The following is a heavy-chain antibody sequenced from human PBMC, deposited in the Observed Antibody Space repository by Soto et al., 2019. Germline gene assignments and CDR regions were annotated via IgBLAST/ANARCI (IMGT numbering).Heavy chain of an antibody. D-gene: IGHD3-16*01. CDR2: ISGSGGST. CDR3: AKDRGRGDDRFDS. V-gene: IGHV3-23*01. Sequence: EVQLLESGGGLVQPGGSLRLSCAASGFTFSSYAMSWVRQAPGKGLEWVSAISGSGGSTFYADSVKGRFTISRDTSKNTLVLQMNSRRAEDTAVYYSAKDRGRGDDRFDSWGQGTLVTVSS. J-gene: IGHJ5*01. CDR1: GFTFSSYA.